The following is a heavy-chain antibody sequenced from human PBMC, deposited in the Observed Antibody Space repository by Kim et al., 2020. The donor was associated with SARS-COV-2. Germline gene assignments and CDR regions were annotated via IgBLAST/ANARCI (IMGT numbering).Heavy chain of an antibody. D-gene: IGHD3-22*01. Sequence: SETLSLTCTVSGGSISSGGYYWSWIRQHPGKGLEWIGYIYYSGSTYYNPSLKSRVTISVDTSKNQFSLKLSSVTAADTAVYYCARVLGSYYYDSSGHLAPYYYYGMDVWGQGTTVTVSS. CDR1: GGSISSGGYY. J-gene: IGHJ6*02. CDR2: IYYSGST. CDR3: ARVLGSYYYDSSGHLAPYYYYGMDV. V-gene: IGHV4-31*03.